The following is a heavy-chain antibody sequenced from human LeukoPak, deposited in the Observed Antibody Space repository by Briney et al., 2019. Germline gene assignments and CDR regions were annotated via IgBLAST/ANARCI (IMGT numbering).Heavy chain of an antibody. CDR1: GGSFSGYY. Sequence: PSETLSLTCAVYGGSFSGYYWSWIRQPPGKGLEWIGEINHSGSTNYNPSLKSRITISVDTSKNQFSLRLTSVTAADTAVYYCAGSFDSYDGGADYSPYWGQGTLVTVSS. J-gene: IGHJ4*02. D-gene: IGHD3-22*01. CDR3: AGSFDSYDGGADYSPY. CDR2: INHSGST. V-gene: IGHV4-34*01.